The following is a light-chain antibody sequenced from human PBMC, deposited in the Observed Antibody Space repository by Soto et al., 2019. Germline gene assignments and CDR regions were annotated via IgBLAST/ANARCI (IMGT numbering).Light chain of an antibody. CDR3: QQYGSSPWT. CDR2: GAS. V-gene: IGKV3-15*01. CDR1: LSVSSN. J-gene: IGKJ1*01. Sequence: DIVLAQSPGTLSLSPGERATLSCRASLSVSSNLAWYQQKPGQPPRLLISGASTRATGIPARFSGSGSGTEFTLTISSLQSEDFAVYYCQQYGSSPWTFGQGTNVDI.